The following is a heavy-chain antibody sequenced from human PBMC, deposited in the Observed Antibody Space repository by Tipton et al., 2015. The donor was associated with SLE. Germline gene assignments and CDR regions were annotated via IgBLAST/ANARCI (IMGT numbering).Heavy chain of an antibody. J-gene: IGHJ6*02. V-gene: IGHV3-30*04. Sequence: RSLRLSCAASGYTFPTYAMHWVRQAPGKGLEWVAVISYDESIKYYADSVKGRFTISRDNSKNTLYLQMNSLRAEDTAVYYCARNLGSYYGMDVWGQGTTVTVSS. CDR3: ARNLGSYYGMDV. D-gene: IGHD3-16*01. CDR1: GYTFPTYA. CDR2: ISYDESIK.